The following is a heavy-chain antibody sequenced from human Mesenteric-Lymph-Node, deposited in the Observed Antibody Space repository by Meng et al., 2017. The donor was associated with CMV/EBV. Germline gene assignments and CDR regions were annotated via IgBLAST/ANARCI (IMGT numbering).Heavy chain of an antibody. Sequence: ASVKVSCKTSGYTFTTYDINWVRQAPGQGLEWMGLISAYSGDRKYAQKFQGRVTLTPDTSTRTAYMEVRSLRSDDTAVYYCARTLRNDFWSRYYFDFWGQGALVTVSS. CDR1: GYTFTTYD. CDR2: ISAYSGDR. V-gene: IGHV1-18*01. CDR3: ARTLRNDFWSRYYFDF. D-gene: IGHD3-3*01. J-gene: IGHJ4*02.